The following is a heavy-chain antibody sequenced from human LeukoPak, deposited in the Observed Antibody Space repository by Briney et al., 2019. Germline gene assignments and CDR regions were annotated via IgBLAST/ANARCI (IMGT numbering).Heavy chain of an antibody. CDR1: GYTFTGYY. J-gene: IGHJ4*02. CDR3: ASDIEY. Sequence: GASVKLSCKASGYTFTGYYMHWVRQAPGQGLEWMGCINPNGGGTNYAQKFQGRVTMTRDTSISTAYMQLNRLRSDDTAVYYCASDIEYWGQGNLVTVSS. V-gene: IGHV1-2*02. CDR2: INPNGGGT.